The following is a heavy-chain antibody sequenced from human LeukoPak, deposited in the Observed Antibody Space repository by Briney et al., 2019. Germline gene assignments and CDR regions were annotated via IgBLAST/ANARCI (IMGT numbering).Heavy chain of an antibody. J-gene: IGHJ4*02. D-gene: IGHD3-3*01. V-gene: IGHV1-18*01. CDR3: ARTYYDFWSGYYYPPYFDY. CDR1: GYTFTSYG. Sequence: ASVTVSCKASGYTFTSYGISWVRQAPGQGLEWMGWISGYNGNTHYAQKLQGRVTMTTDTSTSTAYMELRSLRSDDTAVYYCARTYYDFWSGYYYPPYFDYWGQGTLVTVSS. CDR2: ISGYNGNT.